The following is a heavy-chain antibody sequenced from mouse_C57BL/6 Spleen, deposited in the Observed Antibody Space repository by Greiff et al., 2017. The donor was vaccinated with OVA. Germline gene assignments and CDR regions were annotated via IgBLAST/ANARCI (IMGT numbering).Heavy chain of an antibody. J-gene: IGHJ4*01. Sequence: QVQLQQSGAELARPGASVKLSCKASGYTFTSYGIRWVKQRTGQGLEWIGEIFPRSGNTYYNEKFKGKATLTADKSSSTAYMELRSLTSEDSAVYFCARSYYGSSYYAMDYWGQGTSVTVSS. CDR3: ARSYYGSSYYAMDY. CDR2: IFPRSGNT. V-gene: IGHV1-81*01. CDR1: GYTFTSYG. D-gene: IGHD1-1*01.